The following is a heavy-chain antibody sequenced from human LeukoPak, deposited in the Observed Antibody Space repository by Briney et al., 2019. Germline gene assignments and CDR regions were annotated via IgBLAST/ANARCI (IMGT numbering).Heavy chain of an antibody. J-gene: IGHJ5*02. CDR1: GGSISSSNW. CDR2: IYHSGST. D-gene: IGHD2-2*01. Sequence: SETLSLTCAVSGGSISSSNWWSWVRQPPGKGLEWIGEIYHSGSTNYNPSLKSRVTMSVDTSKNQFSLKLSSVTAADTAVYYCARARGCSSTSCLNRFDPWGQGTLVTVSS. V-gene: IGHV4-4*02. CDR3: ARARGCSSTSCLNRFDP.